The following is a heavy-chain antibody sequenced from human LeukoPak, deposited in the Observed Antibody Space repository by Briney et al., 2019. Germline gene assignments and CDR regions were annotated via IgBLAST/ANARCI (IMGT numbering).Heavy chain of an antibody. CDR1: GGSFSDYY. CDR3: ARDRRESTKPNDAFDI. V-gene: IGHV4-34*01. D-gene: IGHD1-1*01. J-gene: IGHJ3*02. Sequence: SETLSLTCAVYGGSFSDYYWSLIRQPPGKGLERIGEINHSGSTNYNPSLKSRVTISVDTSKNQFSLNLSSVTAADTAVYYCARDRRESTKPNDAFDIWGQGTMVTVSS. CDR2: INHSGST.